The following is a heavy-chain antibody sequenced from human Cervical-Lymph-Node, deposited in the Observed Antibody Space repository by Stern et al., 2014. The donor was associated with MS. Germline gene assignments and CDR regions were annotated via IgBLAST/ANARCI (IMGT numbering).Heavy chain of an antibody. CDR3: AKDMSRSIAVAAV. CDR2: ISWNSGSI. D-gene: IGHD6-19*01. V-gene: IGHV3-9*01. J-gene: IGHJ4*02. Sequence: EVQLEESGGGLVQPGRSLRLSCAASGFTFDDYAMHWVRQAPGKGLEWVSGISWNSGSIGYADSVKGRFTISRDNAKNSLYLQMNSLRAEDTALYYCAKDMSRSIAVAAVWGQGTLVTVSS. CDR1: GFTFDDYA.